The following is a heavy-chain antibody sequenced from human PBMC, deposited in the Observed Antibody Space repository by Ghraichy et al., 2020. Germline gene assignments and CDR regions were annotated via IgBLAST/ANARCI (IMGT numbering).Heavy chain of an antibody. V-gene: IGHV3-48*02. Sequence: GGSLRLSCVVSGFTFSSHSMNWVRQAPGKGLEWVSYISGGSRSIYYAYSVKGRFTISRDNAENSLYLQMNSLRDEDTAVYYCARDGRRGYDMDVWGQGTTVTVSS. CDR3: ARDGRRGYDMDV. CDR1: GFTFSSHS. J-gene: IGHJ6*02. CDR2: ISGGSRSI.